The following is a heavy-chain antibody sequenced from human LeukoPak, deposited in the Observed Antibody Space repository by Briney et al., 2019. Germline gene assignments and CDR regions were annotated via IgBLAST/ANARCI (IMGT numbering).Heavy chain of an antibody. CDR3: ARLVKSGYSSSSYGGWFDP. D-gene: IGHD6-13*01. V-gene: IGHV4-39*07. CDR2: IYYSGST. CDR1: GGSISSSSYY. J-gene: IGHJ5*02. Sequence: SETLSLTCTVSGGSISSSSYYWGWIRQPPGKGLEWIGSIYYSGSTYYNPSLKSRVTISVDTSKNQFSLKLSSVTAADTAVYYCARLVKSGYSSSSYGGWFDPWGQGTLVTVSS.